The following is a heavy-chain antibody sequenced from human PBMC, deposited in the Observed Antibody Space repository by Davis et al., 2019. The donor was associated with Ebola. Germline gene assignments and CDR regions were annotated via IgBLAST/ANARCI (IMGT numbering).Heavy chain of an antibody. CDR1: GYTFTGYY. CDR2: ISAYNGNT. D-gene: IGHD2-21*02. V-gene: IGHV1-18*04. J-gene: IGHJ6*02. Sequence: ASVKVSCKASGYTFTGYYMHWVRQAPGQGLEWMGWISAYNGNTNYAQKLQGRVTMTTDTSTSTAYMELRSLRSDDTAVYYCASEGCGGDCYSTLYYYYGMDVWGQGTTVTVSS. CDR3: ASEGCGGDCYSTLYYYYGMDV.